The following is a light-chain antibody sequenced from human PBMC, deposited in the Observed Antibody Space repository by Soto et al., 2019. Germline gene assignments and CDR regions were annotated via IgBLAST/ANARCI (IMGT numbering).Light chain of an antibody. CDR2: DVS. CDR1: SSDVGSYNY. Sequence: HSVLTQPASVSGSPGQSITISCTGTSSDVGSYNYVSWYQHHPGKVPKLMIYDVSSRPSGVSNRFSGSKSGNTASLTISGLQTEDEADYYCSSYTTSETRVFGTGNKVTVL. V-gene: IGLV2-14*03. CDR3: SSYTTSETRV. J-gene: IGLJ1*01.